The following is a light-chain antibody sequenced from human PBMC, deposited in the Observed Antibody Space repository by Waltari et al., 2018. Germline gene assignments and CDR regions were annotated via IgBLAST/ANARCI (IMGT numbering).Light chain of an antibody. CDR2: EGT. CDR3: CSYAGSSTV. Sequence: QSALTQPASVSGSPGQSITISCTGTSSDVGSYNHVSWYQQHPGKAPKLMIYEGTKWPLGATNRFSCSKSGNTASLTISGLQAEDEADYYCCSYAGSSTVFGGVTKLTVL. J-gene: IGLJ3*02. V-gene: IGLV2-23*01. CDR1: SSDVGSYNH.